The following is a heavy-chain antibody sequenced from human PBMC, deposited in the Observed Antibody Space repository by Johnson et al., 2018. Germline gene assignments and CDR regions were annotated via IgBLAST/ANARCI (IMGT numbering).Heavy chain of an antibody. D-gene: IGHD3-10*01. J-gene: IGHJ6*02. V-gene: IGHV3-9*01. CDR1: GFTFDDYA. CDR3: AKDVSGRGGSGYYYGMDV. CDR2: LSWNSGSI. Sequence: VQLVESGGGLVQPGGSLRLSCAASGFTFDDYAMHWVRQAPGKGLEWVSGLSWNSGSIGYADSVKGRFTISRDNAKNSLDLQMNSRRAGDTAWYSCAKDVSGRGGSGYYYGMDVWGQGTTVTGAS.